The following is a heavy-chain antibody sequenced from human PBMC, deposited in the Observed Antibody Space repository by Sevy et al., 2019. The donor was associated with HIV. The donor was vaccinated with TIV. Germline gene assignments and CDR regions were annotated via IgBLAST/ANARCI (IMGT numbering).Heavy chain of an antibody. CDR2: ISWDGGST. D-gene: IGHD4-4*01. Sequence: GGSLRLSCAASGFTFDDYTMHWVRQAPGKGLEWVSLISWDGGSTYYADSVKGRFTISRDNSKNSLYLQMNSLRTEDTALDYCALSGPSNHGAFDIWGQGTMVTVSS. V-gene: IGHV3-43*01. CDR1: GFTFDDYT. CDR3: ALSGPSNHGAFDI. J-gene: IGHJ3*02.